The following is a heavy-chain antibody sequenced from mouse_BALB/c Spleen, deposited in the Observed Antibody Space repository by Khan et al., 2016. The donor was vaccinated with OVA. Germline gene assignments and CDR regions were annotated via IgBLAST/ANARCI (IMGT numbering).Heavy chain of an antibody. CDR1: GFSLTDYG. D-gene: IGHD1-1*01. Sequence: VQLQESGPGLVAPSQSLSITCTVSGFSLTDYGVNWVRQPPGKGLEWLGMIWGDGSTDYNSALKSRLSITKDNSKSQVFLKMNSLQNDDTPRYYCAINYYGSSFYFDYWGQGTTLTVSS. CDR3: AINYYGSSFYFDY. J-gene: IGHJ2*01. V-gene: IGHV2-6-7*01. CDR2: IWGDGST.